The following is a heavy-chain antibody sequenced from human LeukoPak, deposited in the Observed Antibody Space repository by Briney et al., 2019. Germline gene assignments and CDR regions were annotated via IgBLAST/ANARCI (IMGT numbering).Heavy chain of an antibody. CDR2: IYYSGST. J-gene: IGHJ3*02. Sequence: SETLSLTCAVSGYSISSSNWWGWIRQPPGKGLEWIGYIYYSGSTYYNPSLKSRVTMSVDTSKNQFSLKLSSVTAVDTAVYYCARDRYWDCSSTSCYSRAFDIWGQGTMVTVSS. CDR3: ARDRYWDCSSTSCYSRAFDI. V-gene: IGHV4-28*03. D-gene: IGHD2-2*01. CDR1: GYSISSSNW.